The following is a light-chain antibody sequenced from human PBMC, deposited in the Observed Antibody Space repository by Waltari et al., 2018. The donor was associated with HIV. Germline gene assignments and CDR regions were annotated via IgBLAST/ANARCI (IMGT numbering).Light chain of an antibody. Sequence: SYVLTQPPSVSVAPGKTATITWGGNNIGFKSVHWYQQRPGQAPVLVISYDSDRPSGIPERFSGSNSGNTATLTISRVEGGDEATYSCQVWEINSDHPWVFGGGTKLTVL. CDR2: YDS. J-gene: IGLJ3*02. CDR3: QVWEINSDHPWV. CDR1: NIGFKS. V-gene: IGLV3-21*01.